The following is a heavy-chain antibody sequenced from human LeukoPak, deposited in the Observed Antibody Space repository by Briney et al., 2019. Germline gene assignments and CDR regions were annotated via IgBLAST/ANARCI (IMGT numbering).Heavy chain of an antibody. CDR2: INNYGSTT. CDR3: ARDPYNGYYGDDYYYYMDV. D-gene: IGHD4-17*01. J-gene: IGHJ6*03. CDR1: GFTFSDYW. Sequence: GESLKISCAASGFTFSDYWMHWVRQAPGKGLVWVSRINNYGSTTNYADSVKGRFTVSRDNAKNTLYLQMNSLRAEDTAVYYCARDPYNGYYGDDYYYYMDVWGKGTTVTISS. V-gene: IGHV3-74*01.